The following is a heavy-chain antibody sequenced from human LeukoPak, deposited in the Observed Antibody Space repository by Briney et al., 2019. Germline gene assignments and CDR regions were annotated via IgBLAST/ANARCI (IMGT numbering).Heavy chain of an antibody. CDR2: ISYDGSNK. J-gene: IGHJ4*02. CDR1: GFTFSSYA. Sequence: GGSLRLSCAASGFTFSSYAMHWVRQAPGKGLEWVAVISYDGSNKYYADSVKGRFTISRDNSKNTLYLQMNSLRAEDTAVYYCAKVRITGTTRYFDYWGQGTLVTVSS. D-gene: IGHD1-20*01. CDR3: AKVRITGTTRYFDY. V-gene: IGHV3-30*07.